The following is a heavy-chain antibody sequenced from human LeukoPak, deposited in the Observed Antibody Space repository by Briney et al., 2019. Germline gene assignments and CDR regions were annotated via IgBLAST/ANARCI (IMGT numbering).Heavy chain of an antibody. CDR1: GGSISSGSYY. CDR2: IFISGST. D-gene: IGHD6-13*01. V-gene: IGHV4-61*02. Sequence: PSETLSLTCTVSGGSISSGSYYWSWIRQPAGKGLEWIGRIFISGSTNYSPSLKSRLTISLDTSKNQFSLKLSSVTAADTAVYYCARVDIAAADAPTDDAFDIWGQGTMVTVSS. J-gene: IGHJ3*02. CDR3: ARVDIAAADAPTDDAFDI.